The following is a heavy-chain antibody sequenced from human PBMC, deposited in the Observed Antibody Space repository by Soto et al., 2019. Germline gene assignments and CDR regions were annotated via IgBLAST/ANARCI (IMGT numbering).Heavy chain of an antibody. V-gene: IGHV3-48*02. CDR3: ARFFGSGFDY. D-gene: IGHD6-19*01. CDR2: ISTSGATR. J-gene: IGHJ4*02. CDR1: GFTFSTDS. Sequence: EVQLVESGGGLVQPGGSLRLSCVASGFTFSTDSMNWVRQAPGKGLEWVAHISTSGATRYYADSVKGRFTISRDNAKTSLYLQVDSLRNEDKAVYYCARFFGSGFDYWGQGTLVTVSS.